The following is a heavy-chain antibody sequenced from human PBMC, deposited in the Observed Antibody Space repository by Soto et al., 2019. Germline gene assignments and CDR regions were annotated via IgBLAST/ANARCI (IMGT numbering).Heavy chain of an antibody. V-gene: IGHV3-21*01. J-gene: IGHJ5*02. CDR1: GFTFRTYT. Sequence: PGGSLRLSCISSGFTFRTYTMNWVRQAPGKGLEWVSGIRGFSPYTFYAESVRGRFTISRDNAKNSLFLQMDSLRAEDTAVYYCAKGIAVALYNWFDPWGQGTLVT. CDR3: AKGIAVALYNWFDP. CDR2: IRGFSPYT. D-gene: IGHD6-19*01.